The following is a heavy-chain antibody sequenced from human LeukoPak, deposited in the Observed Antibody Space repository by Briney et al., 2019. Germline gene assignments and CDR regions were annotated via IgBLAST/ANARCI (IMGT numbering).Heavy chain of an antibody. J-gene: IGHJ4*02. CDR1: GGSFSGYY. CDR3: ARGHYGSWYFDY. CDR2: INHSGST. V-gene: IGHV4-34*01. D-gene: IGHD3-10*01. Sequence: SETLSLTCGVYGGSFSGYYWSWIRQPPGKGLEWIGEINHSGSTNYNPSLKSRVTISVDTSKNQFSLKLSSVTAADTAVYYCARGHYGSWYFDYWGQGTLVTVSS.